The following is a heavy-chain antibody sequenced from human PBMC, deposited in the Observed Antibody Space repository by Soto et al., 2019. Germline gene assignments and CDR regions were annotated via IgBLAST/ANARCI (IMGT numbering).Heavy chain of an antibody. CDR3: ARGLGGPGSYSDY. CDR1: GYTFTSYA. V-gene: IGHV1-3*01. Sequence: QVQLVQSGAEVKKPGASVKVSCKASGYTFTSYAIHWVHQAPGQRLEWMGWINAGNGNTKYSQKFQGRVTITRDTSASTAYMELSSLRFEDMTVYYCARGLGGPGSYSDYWGQGTLVTVSS. CDR2: INAGNGNT. J-gene: IGHJ4*02. D-gene: IGHD3-10*01.